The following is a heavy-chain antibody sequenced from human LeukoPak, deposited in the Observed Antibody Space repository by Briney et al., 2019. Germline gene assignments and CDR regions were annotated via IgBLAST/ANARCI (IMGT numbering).Heavy chain of an antibody. V-gene: IGHV3-23*01. CDR2: ISGSGGST. Sequence: GGSLRLSCAASGFTFSSYSMNWVRQAPGKGLEWVSAISGSGGSTYYADSVKGRFTISRDNSKNTLYLQMNSLRAEDTAVYYCAKAPHSGRYFDYWGQGTLVTVSS. CDR1: GFTFSSYS. D-gene: IGHD1-26*01. CDR3: AKAPHSGRYFDY. J-gene: IGHJ4*02.